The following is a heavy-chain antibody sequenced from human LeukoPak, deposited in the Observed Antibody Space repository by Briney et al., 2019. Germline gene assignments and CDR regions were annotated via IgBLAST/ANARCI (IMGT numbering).Heavy chain of an antibody. V-gene: IGHV4-34*01. D-gene: IGHD5-18*01. Sequence: SETLSLTCAVYGGSFSGYYWSWVRQPPGKGLEWMGEINHSGSTNYNPSLKSRVTISVDTSKNQFSLKLSSVTAADTAVYYGARGRHSYGFLGLRYWGQGTLVTVSS. CDR3: ARGRHSYGFLGLRY. J-gene: IGHJ4*02. CDR2: INHSGST. CDR1: GGSFSGYY.